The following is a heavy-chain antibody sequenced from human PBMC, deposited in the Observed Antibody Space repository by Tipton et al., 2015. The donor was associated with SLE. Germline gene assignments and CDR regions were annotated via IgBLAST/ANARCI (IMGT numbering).Heavy chain of an antibody. D-gene: IGHD5-12*01. Sequence: GSLRLSCAASGFTFSSYGMHWVRQAPGKGLEWVAFIRYDGSNKYYADSVKGRFTISRDNSKNTLYLQMNSLRAEDTAVYYCAAPTSGYSGYDSAFDIWGQGTMVTVSS. CDR1: GFTFSSYG. CDR3: AAPTSGYSGYDSAFDI. CDR2: IRYDGSNK. V-gene: IGHV3-30*02. J-gene: IGHJ3*02.